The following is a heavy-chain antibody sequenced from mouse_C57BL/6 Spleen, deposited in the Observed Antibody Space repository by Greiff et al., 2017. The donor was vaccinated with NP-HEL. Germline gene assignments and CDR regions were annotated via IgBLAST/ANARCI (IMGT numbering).Heavy chain of an antibody. Sequence: EVQLVESGGGLVKPGGSLKLSCAASGFTFSSYTMSWVRQTPEKRLEWVATISGGGGNTYYPDSVKGRFTISRDNAKNTLYLQMSSLRSEDTALYYCARHAYDYDGIWFAYWGQGTLVTVSA. CDR2: ISGGGGNT. CDR1: GFTFSSYT. CDR3: ARHAYDYDGIWFAY. V-gene: IGHV5-9*01. J-gene: IGHJ3*01. D-gene: IGHD2-4*01.